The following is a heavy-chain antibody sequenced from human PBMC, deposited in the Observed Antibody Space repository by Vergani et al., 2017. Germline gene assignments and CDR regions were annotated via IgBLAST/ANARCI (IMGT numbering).Heavy chain of an antibody. CDR1: GGPISSSTYY. CDR3: ARSYCSSTSCYYYYYMDV. J-gene: IGHJ6*03. D-gene: IGHD2-2*01. Sequence: QLQLQESGPGLVKPSETLSLTCTVSGGPISSSTYYWGWIRQPPGKGLEWIGSLYYSGSTYYNPSLKSRVTISADTSKNQFSLKLSSVTAADTAVYYCARSYCSSTSCYYYYYMDVWGKGTTVTVSS. CDR2: LYYSGST. V-gene: IGHV4-39*07.